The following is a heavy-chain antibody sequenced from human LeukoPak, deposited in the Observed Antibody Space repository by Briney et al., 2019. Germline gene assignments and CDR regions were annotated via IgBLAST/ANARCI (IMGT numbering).Heavy chain of an antibody. Sequence: SETLSLTCTVSGGSISSYYWSWIRQPAGKGLEWIGRIYTSGSTNYNPSLKSRVTMSVDTTKNQFSLKLSSVTAADTAVYYCARGYSSGWFGYFDYWGQGTLVTVSS. V-gene: IGHV4-4*07. CDR1: GGSISSYY. D-gene: IGHD6-19*01. CDR2: IYTSGST. CDR3: ARGYSSGWFGYFDY. J-gene: IGHJ4*02.